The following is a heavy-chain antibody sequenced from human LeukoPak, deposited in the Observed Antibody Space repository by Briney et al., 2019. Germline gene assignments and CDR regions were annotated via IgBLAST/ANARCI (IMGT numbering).Heavy chain of an antibody. J-gene: IGHJ4*02. CDR3: ARRTYCGGDCYSGGAGFDY. V-gene: IGHV5-51*01. CDR2: IYPGDSDT. Sequence: GESLKISCKGSGYSFTNYWIAWVRQLPGKGLGGVGIIYPGDSDTRYSPSLQGQVTISADKSISTAYMQWSSLKASDTAMYYCARRTYCGGDCYSGGAGFDYWGQGTLVTVSS. D-gene: IGHD2-21*02. CDR1: GYSFTNYW.